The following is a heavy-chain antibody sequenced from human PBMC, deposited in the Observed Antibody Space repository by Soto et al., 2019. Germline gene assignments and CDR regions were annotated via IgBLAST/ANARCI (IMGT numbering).Heavy chain of an antibody. CDR2: FSGSGVTT. J-gene: IGHJ4*02. V-gene: IGHV3-23*01. D-gene: IGHD6-13*01. Sequence: GGSLRLSCAASGFTFSSYALSWVRQAPGKGLEGVSSFSGSGVTTYYADSVKGRFTISRDNSKNTLYLEMKSLRAEDTAVYYCAKGGRDDVWYHFDCWGQGTLVTVSS. CDR3: AKGGRDDVWYHFDC. CDR1: GFTFSSYA.